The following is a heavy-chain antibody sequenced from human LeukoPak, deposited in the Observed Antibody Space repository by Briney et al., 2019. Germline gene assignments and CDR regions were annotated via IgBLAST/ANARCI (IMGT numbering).Heavy chain of an antibody. Sequence: PGRSLRLSCAASGFTFDDYAMHWVRQAPGKGLEWVSGISWNSGSIGYADSVKGRFTISRDNAKNSLYLQMNSLRAEDTAVYYCARDTSGYSSSWYWFDPWGQGTLVTVSS. D-gene: IGHD6-13*01. CDR2: ISWNSGSI. J-gene: IGHJ5*02. V-gene: IGHV3-9*01. CDR3: ARDTSGYSSSWYWFDP. CDR1: GFTFDDYA.